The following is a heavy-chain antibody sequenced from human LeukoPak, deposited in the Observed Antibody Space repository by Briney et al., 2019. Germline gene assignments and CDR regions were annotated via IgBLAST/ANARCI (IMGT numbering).Heavy chain of an antibody. V-gene: IGHV4-31*03. CDR2: ISYSGST. CDR3: ARAPGGNSRLDY. Sequence: SETLSLTCTVSGVSISSGGYYWSWVRQHPGKGLEWIGHISYSGSTYYNPSLESRVVMSIDVSQNQFSLMVSSLTAADTAVYYCARAPGGNSRLDYWGQGTLVTVSS. J-gene: IGHJ4*02. D-gene: IGHD4-23*01. CDR1: GVSISSGGYY.